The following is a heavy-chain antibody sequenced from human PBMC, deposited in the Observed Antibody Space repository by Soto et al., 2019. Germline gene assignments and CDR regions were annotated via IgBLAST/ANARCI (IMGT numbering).Heavy chain of an antibody. CDR2: IYSGGST. V-gene: IGHV3-53*04. CDR1: GFTVSSNY. Sequence: EVQLVESGGGLVQPGGSLRLSCAASGFTVSSNYMSWVRQAPGKGLEWVSVIYSGGSTYYADSVKGRFTISRHNSKNTLYLQMNSLRAEDTAVYYCARAARGYSRQSYYYYYYMDVWGKGTTVTVSS. CDR3: ARAARGYSRQSYYYYYYMDV. J-gene: IGHJ6*03. D-gene: IGHD5-18*01.